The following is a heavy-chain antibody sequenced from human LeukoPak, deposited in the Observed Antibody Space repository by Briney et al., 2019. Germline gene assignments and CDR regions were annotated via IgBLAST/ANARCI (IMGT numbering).Heavy chain of an antibody. CDR3: AKDGSWSCTD. CDR2: IAHHGNNK. D-gene: IGHD2-8*02. J-gene: IGHJ4*02. CDR1: GFTFSSSA. V-gene: IGHV3-30*02. Sequence: GGSLRLSCGASGFTFSSSAMHWVRRGPGKGLEWVAYIAHHGNNKYYSDSVMGRFTISRDNSKGSLYLQMNSLKADDTAVYYCAKDGSWSCTDWGQGTLVRVSS.